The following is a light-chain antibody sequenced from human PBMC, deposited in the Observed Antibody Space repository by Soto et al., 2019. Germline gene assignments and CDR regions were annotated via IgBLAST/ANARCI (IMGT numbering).Light chain of an antibody. V-gene: IGKV4-1*01. CDR2: WAS. CDR3: QQYYSTPYT. J-gene: IGKJ2*01. CDR1: QSVLYSSNNKNY. Sequence: DIVMTQSPDSLAVSLGEGATINCKSSQSVLYSSNNKNYLAWYQQKPGQPPKLLIYWASTRESGVPDRVSGSGSGTDSTLTISSLQAEDVAVYYCQQYYSTPYTFGQGTKLEIK.